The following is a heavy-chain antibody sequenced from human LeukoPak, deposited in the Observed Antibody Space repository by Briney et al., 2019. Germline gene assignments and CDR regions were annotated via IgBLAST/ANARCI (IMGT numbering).Heavy chain of an antibody. V-gene: IGHV1-2*02. CDR2: INPNSGGT. Sequence: ASVKVSCKASGYTFTGYYMHWVRQAPGQGLEWMGWINPNSGGTNYAQKFQGRVTMTRDTSISTAYMELSRLRSDDTAVYYCAKGNWNDGSYHYFDYWGQGALVTVSS. CDR1: GYTFTGYY. D-gene: IGHD1-1*01. CDR3: AKGNWNDGSYHYFDY. J-gene: IGHJ4*02.